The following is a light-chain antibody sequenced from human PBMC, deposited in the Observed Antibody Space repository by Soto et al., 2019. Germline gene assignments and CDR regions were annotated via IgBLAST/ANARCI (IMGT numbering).Light chain of an antibody. V-gene: IGLV1-51*02. CDR2: ENN. CDR3: GTWDSSLSAGV. J-gene: IGLJ3*02. CDR1: SSNIGNNY. Sequence: QSVLTQPPSVSAAPGQKVTISCSGESSNIGNNYVSWYQQLLGTAPKLLIYENNKRPSGIPDRFSGSKSGTSATLGITGLQTGDEADYYCGTWDSSLSAGVFGGGTKVTVL.